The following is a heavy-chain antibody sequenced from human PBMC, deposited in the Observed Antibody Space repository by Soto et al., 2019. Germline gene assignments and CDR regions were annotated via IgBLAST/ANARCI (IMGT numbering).Heavy chain of an antibody. CDR3: ARGSMPGSSWGRGYYFDY. Sequence: QVQLVESGGGVVQPGRSLRLSCAASGFTFSSYGMHWVRQAPGKGLEWVAVIWYDVSNKYYADSVKGRFTISRDNSTNTLYLQMNSRRSEDTAVYYCARGSMPGSSWGRGYYFDYWGQGTLVTVSS. J-gene: IGHJ4*02. D-gene: IGHD6-13*01. CDR2: IWYDVSNK. CDR1: GFTFSSYG. V-gene: IGHV3-33*01.